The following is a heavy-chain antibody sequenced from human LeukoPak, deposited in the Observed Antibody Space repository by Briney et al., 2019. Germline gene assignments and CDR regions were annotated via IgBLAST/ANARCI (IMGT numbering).Heavy chain of an antibody. CDR1: GGSISSSSYY. V-gene: IGHV4-39*01. Sequence: SETLSLTCTVSGGSISSSSYYWGWIRQPPGKGLEWIGSIYYSGSTYYNPSLKSRVTISVDTSKNQFSPKLSSVTAADTAVYYCARPSDRIVGATEDWGQGTLVTVSS. CDR3: ARPSDRIVGATED. CDR2: IYYSGST. D-gene: IGHD1-26*01. J-gene: IGHJ4*02.